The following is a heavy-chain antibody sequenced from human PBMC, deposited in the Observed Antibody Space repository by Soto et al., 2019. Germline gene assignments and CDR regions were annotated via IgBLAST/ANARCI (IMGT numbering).Heavy chain of an antibody. CDR3: AINEGRDVSNFDY. V-gene: IGHV1-69*01. Sequence: QVQLVQSGAEVQKPGSSVKVSCKASGGIFTRYDIRWVRQAPGQGLEWMGAIIPIFGTANYAQKFQGRVTITADASTSTAYRELSSLRSEDTAIYYCAINEGRDVSNFDYWGQGTLVTVSS. J-gene: IGHJ4*02. CDR1: GGIFTRYD. CDR2: IIPIFGTA. D-gene: IGHD2-15*01.